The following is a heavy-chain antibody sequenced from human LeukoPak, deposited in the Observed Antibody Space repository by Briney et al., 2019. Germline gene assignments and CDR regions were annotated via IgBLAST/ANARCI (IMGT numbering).Heavy chain of an antibody. J-gene: IGHJ1*01. CDR2: IYSGGNT. Sequence: GGSLRLSCADSGFTVSSNSMSWVRQAPGKGLEWVSIIYSGGNTFHADSVKARFSISRDESRDTVYLQMNSLRAEDTAVYYCARGSEYFQHWGQGTLVPVSS. V-gene: IGHV3-66*01. CDR1: GFTVSSNS. CDR3: ARGSEYFQH.